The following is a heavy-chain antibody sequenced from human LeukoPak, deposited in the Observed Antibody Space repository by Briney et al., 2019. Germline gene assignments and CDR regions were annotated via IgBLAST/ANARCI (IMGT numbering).Heavy chain of an antibody. J-gene: IGHJ3*02. CDR1: GFTFSSYE. D-gene: IGHD2-15*01. V-gene: IGHV3-48*03. Sequence: GGSLRLSCAASGFTFSSYEMNWVRQAPGKGLEWVSYISSSGSTIYYADSVKGRFTISRDNAKNSLYLQMNSLRAEGTAVYYCARDCGGGSCYGPYDAFDIWGQGTMVTVSS. CDR2: ISSSGSTI. CDR3: ARDCGGGSCYGPYDAFDI.